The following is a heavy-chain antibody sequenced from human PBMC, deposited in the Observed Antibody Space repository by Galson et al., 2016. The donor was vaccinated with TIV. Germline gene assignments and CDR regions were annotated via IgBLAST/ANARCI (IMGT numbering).Heavy chain of an antibody. J-gene: IGHJ4*02. CDR3: ARAPGYSGYSYGYFDS. CDR1: RYRFTSNW. CDR2: MYPADSDI. Sequence: QSGAEVKKPGESLKISCQVSRYRFTSNWIAWVRQMPGKGLEWMGIMYPADSDIRYSPSFQGQVTMSADESISTAYLQWSSLKASDSAIYFCARAPGYSGYSYGYFDSWGQGTRVTVSS. V-gene: IGHV5-51*03. D-gene: IGHD5-18*01.